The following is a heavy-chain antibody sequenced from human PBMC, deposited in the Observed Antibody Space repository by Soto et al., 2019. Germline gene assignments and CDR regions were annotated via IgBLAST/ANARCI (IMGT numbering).Heavy chain of an antibody. J-gene: IGHJ4*02. CDR3: PKCSGGSCSSLGY. Sequence: GGSLRLSCAASGFTFSSYAMHWVRQAPGKGLEWVAVISYDGSNKYYADSVKGRFTISRDNSKNTLYLQMNSLRAEDTAVYYCPKCSGGSCSSLGYWGQGTLVTVSS. CDR2: ISYDGSNK. D-gene: IGHD2-15*01. V-gene: IGHV3-30-3*01. CDR1: GFTFSSYA.